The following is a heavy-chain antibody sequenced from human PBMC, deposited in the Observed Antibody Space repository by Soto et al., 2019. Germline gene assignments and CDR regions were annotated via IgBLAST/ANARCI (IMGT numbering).Heavy chain of an antibody. Sequence: PSETLSLTCAVYGGSFSGYYWSWIRQPPGKGLEWIGEINHSGSTNYNPSLKSRVTISVDTSKNQFSLKLSSVTAADTAVYYCARDHHYDFWSGYYKGPYYYYYGMDVWGQGTTVTVSS. CDR1: GGSFSGYY. D-gene: IGHD3-3*01. J-gene: IGHJ6*02. CDR2: INHSGST. V-gene: IGHV4-34*01. CDR3: ARDHHYDFWSGYYKGPYYYYYGMDV.